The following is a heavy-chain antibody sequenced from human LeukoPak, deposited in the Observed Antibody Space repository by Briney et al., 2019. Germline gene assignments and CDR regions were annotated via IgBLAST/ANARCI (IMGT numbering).Heavy chain of an antibody. D-gene: IGHD3-22*01. CDR1: GYTFTGYY. CDR3: ARGSFLPFLYYYDSSGSYFDY. J-gene: IGHJ4*02. CDR2: INPNSGGT. V-gene: IGHV1-2*02. Sequence: ASVKVSCKASGYTFTGYYMHWVRQAPGQGLEWMGWINPNSGGTNYAQKFQGRVTMTRDTSISTAYMELSRLRSDDTAVYYCARGSFLPFLYYYDSSGSYFDYWGRGTLVTVSS.